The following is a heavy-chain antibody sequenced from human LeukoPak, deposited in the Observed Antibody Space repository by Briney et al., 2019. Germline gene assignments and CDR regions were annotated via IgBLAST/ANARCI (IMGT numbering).Heavy chain of an antibody. Sequence: SETLSLTCTVSGGSISSYYWSWIRQPPGKGLEWIGYIYHSGSTTYNPSLKSRVTISVDTSKDQFSLKLSSVTAADTAVYYCARVVGSITMVRGVKGYYFDYWGQGTLVTVSS. CDR1: GGSISSYY. D-gene: IGHD3-10*01. CDR2: IYHSGST. V-gene: IGHV4-59*08. CDR3: ARVVGSITMVRGVKGYYFDY. J-gene: IGHJ4*02.